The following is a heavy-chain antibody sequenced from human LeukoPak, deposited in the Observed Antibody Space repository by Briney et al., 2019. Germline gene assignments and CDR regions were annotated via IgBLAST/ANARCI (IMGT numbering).Heavy chain of an antibody. D-gene: IGHD2-21*01. CDR2: ISGSGDAT. CDR3: AKDAGSCVGGFCFYFDS. CDR1: GFSFTSNA. J-gene: IGHJ4*02. Sequence: GGSLRLSCAASGFSFTSNAMTWVRQPPGKGLEWVSSISGSGDATYYADSVKGRFTISRDNSMLYLQLNSLRAEDTAIYYCAKDAGSCVGGFCFYFDSWGQGALATVSS. V-gene: IGHV3-23*01.